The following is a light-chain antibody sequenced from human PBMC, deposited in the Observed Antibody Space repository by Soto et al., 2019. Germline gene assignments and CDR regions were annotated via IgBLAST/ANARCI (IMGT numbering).Light chain of an antibody. CDR3: SSYTSSSTVV. CDR1: SSDVGGYNY. J-gene: IGLJ2*01. CDR2: DVS. V-gene: IGLV2-14*01. Sequence: QSALTQPVSVSGSPGQSITISSTGTSSDVGGYNYVSWYQQHPGKAPKLMIYDVSNRPSGVSNRFSGSKSGNTASLTISGLQAEYEADYYCSSYTSSSTVVFGGGTQLTVL.